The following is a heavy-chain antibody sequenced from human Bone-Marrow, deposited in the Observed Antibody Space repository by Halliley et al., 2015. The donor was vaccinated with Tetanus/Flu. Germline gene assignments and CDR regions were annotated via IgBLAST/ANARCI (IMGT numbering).Heavy chain of an antibody. V-gene: IGHV3-7*01. CDR1: GFTYW. CDR2: INKDGSEK. Sequence: SLRLSCEASGFTYWMSWVRQAPGKGLEWVANINKDGSEKHYVDSVKGRFTISRVNSENTLYLQMNSLRAEDTAVYYCAGDSALEDYFDCWGQGTLVTVSS. CDR3: AGDSALEDYFDC. D-gene: IGHD3-3*01. J-gene: IGHJ4*02.